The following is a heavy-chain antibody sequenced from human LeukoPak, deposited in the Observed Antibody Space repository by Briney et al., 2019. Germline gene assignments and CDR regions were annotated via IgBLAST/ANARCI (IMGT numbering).Heavy chain of an antibody. J-gene: IGHJ6*02. D-gene: IGHD2-21*02. Sequence: GGSLRLSCAASGFTFSDYYMSWIRQAPGKGLEWVSYISSSGSTIYYADSVKGRFTISRDNSKNTLYLQMNSLRAEDTAVYYCAKGGGLLPRYYGMDVWGQGTTVTVSS. CDR2: ISSSGSTI. CDR3: AKGGGLLPRYYGMDV. CDR1: GFTFSDYY. V-gene: IGHV3-11*01.